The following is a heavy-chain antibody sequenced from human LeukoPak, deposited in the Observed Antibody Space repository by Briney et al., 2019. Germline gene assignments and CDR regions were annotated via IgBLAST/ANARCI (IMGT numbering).Heavy chain of an antibody. V-gene: IGHV1-2*06. CDR1: GYTFTGYY. D-gene: IGHD6-19*01. CDR3: ARDWQWPEGDY. Sequence: VASVKVSCKASGYTFTGYYMHWVRQAPGQGLEWMGRINPNSGGTNYAQKFQGRATMTRDTSISTAYMELSRLRSDDTAVYYCARDWQWPEGDYWGQGTLVTVSS. J-gene: IGHJ4*02. CDR2: INPNSGGT.